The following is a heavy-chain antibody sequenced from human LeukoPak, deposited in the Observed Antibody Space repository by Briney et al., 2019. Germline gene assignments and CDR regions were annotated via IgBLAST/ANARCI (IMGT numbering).Heavy chain of an antibody. Sequence: GRSLRLSCATSGFTFSSYAMHWVRQAPGKGLEWVAVISYDGSNKYYADSVKGRFTISRDNSKNTLYLQMNSLRAEDTAVYYCASARITMIVVVNTTSDDYWGQGTLVTVSS. CDR3: ASARITMIVVVNTTSDDY. J-gene: IGHJ4*02. CDR1: GFTFSSYA. V-gene: IGHV3-30*04. CDR2: ISYDGSNK. D-gene: IGHD3-22*01.